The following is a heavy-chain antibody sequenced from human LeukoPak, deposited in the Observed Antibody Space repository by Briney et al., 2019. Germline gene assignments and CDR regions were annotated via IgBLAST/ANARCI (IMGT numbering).Heavy chain of an antibody. Sequence: GGSLRLSCAASGFTFDDYAMHWFRQAPGKGLEWVSGISWNSGSIGYADSVKGRFTISRDNVKNSLYLQMNSLRAEDTALYYCAKDKSAAIARDAFDIWGQGTMVTVSS. CDR2: ISWNSGSI. CDR3: AKDKSAAIARDAFDI. CDR1: GFTFDDYA. J-gene: IGHJ3*02. D-gene: IGHD6-13*01. V-gene: IGHV3-9*01.